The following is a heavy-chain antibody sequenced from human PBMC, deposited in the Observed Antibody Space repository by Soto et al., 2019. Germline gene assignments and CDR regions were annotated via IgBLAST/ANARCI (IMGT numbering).Heavy chain of an antibody. CDR2: IYYSGST. CDR1: GGSISSSSYY. D-gene: IGHD3-9*01. CDR3: ASSTYDILTGYRYPRNYGMDV. J-gene: IGHJ6*02. Sequence: PSETLSLTCTVSGGSISSSSYYWGWIRQPPGKGLEWIGSIYYSGSTYYNPSLKSRVTISVDTSKNQFSLKLSSVTAADTAVYYCASSTYDILTGYRYPRNYGMDVWGQGTTVT. V-gene: IGHV4-39*01.